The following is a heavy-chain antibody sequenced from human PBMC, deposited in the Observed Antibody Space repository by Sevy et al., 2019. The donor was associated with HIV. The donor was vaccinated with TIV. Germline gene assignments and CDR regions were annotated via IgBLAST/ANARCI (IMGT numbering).Heavy chain of an antibody. CDR3: ARDKGPRGIAVAGNAFDI. CDR2: ISYDGSNK. Sequence: GGSLRLSCAASGFTFSSYAMHWVRQAPGKGLEWVAVISYDGSNKYYADSVKGQFTISRDNSKNTLYLQMNSLRAEDTAVYYCARDKGPRGIAVAGNAFDIWGQGTMVTVSS. D-gene: IGHD6-19*01. CDR1: GFTFSSYA. J-gene: IGHJ3*02. V-gene: IGHV3-30-3*01.